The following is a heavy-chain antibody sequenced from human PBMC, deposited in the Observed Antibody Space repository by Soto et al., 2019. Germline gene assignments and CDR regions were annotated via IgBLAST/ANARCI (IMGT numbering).Heavy chain of an antibody. Sequence: QVQLVQSGAEVKKPGASVKVSCKASGYTFTSYGISWVRQAPGQGLEWMGWISAYNGNTNYAQKLQGRVTMTTDTSTRTAYMELRSLRSEDTAVYSCARESSSSCHDYWGQGTLVTVSS. CDR3: ARESSSSCHDY. CDR2: ISAYNGNT. V-gene: IGHV1-18*01. J-gene: IGHJ4*02. CDR1: GYTFTSYG. D-gene: IGHD6-13*01.